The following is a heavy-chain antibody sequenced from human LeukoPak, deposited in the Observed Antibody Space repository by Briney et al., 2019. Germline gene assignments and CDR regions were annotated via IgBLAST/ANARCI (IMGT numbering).Heavy chain of an antibody. J-gene: IGHJ4*02. CDR3: ASVYYDSSGYYYVPY. CDR1: GFTFSSYS. V-gene: IGHV3-21*04. CDR2: ISTSSSYI. Sequence: GGSLRLSCTASGFTFSSYSMNWVRQAPGKGLEWVSSISTSSSYIYYADSVKGRFTISRDNAKNSLYLQMNSLRAEDTAVYYCASVYYDSSGYYYVPYWGQGTLVTVSS. D-gene: IGHD3-22*01.